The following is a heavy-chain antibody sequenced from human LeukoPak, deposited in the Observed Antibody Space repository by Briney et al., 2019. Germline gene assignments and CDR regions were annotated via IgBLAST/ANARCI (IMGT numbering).Heavy chain of an antibody. CDR2: IIPIFGTA. CDR1: GYTFTSYD. CDR3: ARVGEGTVAMTQDYYYYGMDV. D-gene: IGHD1-26*01. V-gene: IGHV1-69*13. Sequence: SVKVSCKASGYTFTSYDINWVRQAPGQVLEWMGGIIPIFGTANYAQKFQGRVTITADESTSTAYMELSSLRSEDTAVYYCARVGEGTVAMTQDYYYYGMDVWGQGTTVTVSS. J-gene: IGHJ6*02.